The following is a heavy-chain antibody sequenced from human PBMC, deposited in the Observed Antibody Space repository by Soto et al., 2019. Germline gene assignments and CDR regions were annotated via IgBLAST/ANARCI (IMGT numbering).Heavy chain of an antibody. Sequence: SVKVSCKASGGTFSSYAISWVRQAPGQGLEWMGGIIPIFGTANYAQKFQGRVTITADESTSTAYMELSSLRSEDTAVCYCARGCSSTSCYTEGYYYYGMDVWGQGTTVTVSS. CDR3: ARGCSSTSCYTEGYYYYGMDV. J-gene: IGHJ6*02. CDR1: GGTFSSYA. CDR2: IIPIFGTA. D-gene: IGHD2-2*02. V-gene: IGHV1-69*13.